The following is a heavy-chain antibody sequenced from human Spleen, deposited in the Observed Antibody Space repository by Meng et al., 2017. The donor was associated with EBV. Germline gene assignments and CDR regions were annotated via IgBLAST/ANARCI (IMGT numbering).Heavy chain of an antibody. V-gene: IGHV4-34*01. CDR3: ARGSFIYYRDSGRARFDP. CDR1: GGSLSGYY. J-gene: IGHJ5*02. CDR2: INDTGNT. D-gene: IGHD5-12*01. Sequence: VRLKRGGAGLLKPSETLSLTCGFYGGSLSGYYWTWIRQPPGKWPEWIGEINDTGNTNYNPSLKSRVTISVDTSKRQFTLKLRSVTAADTGVYYCARGSFIYYRDSGRARFDPWGQGTLVTVSS.